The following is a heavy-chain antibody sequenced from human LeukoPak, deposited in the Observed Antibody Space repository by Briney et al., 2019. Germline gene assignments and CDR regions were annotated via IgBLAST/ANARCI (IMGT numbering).Heavy chain of an antibody. CDR1: GGSISSGGYY. CDR2: IYYSGST. D-gene: IGHD2-2*01. CDR3: AGDIVVVPAARMINWFDP. Sequence: SETLSLTCTVSGGSISSGGYYWSWIRQHPGKGLEWIGYIYYSGSTYYNPSLKSRVTISVDTSKNQFSLKLSSVTAADTAVYYCAGDIVVVPAARMINWFDPWGQGTLVTVSS. J-gene: IGHJ5*02. V-gene: IGHV4-31*03.